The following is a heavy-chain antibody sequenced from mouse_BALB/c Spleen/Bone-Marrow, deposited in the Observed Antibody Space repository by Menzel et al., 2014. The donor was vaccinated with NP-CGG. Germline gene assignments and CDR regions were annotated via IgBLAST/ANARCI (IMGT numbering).Heavy chain of an antibody. CDR2: IDPANGDI. CDR3: ARGGNYGWFAY. V-gene: IGHV14-3*02. D-gene: IGHD2-1*01. J-gene: IGHJ3*01. Sequence: VHVKQSGAELVKPGASVKLSCTASGFNIKDTYMHWVKQRPEQGLEWIGRIDPANGDIIYDPKFQGKATITADTSSNTAYLQLSSLTSEDTAVYYRARGGNYGWFAYWGQGTLVTVSA. CDR1: GFNIKDTY.